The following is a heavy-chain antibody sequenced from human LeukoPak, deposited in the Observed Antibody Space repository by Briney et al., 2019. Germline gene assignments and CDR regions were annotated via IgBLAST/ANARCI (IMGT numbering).Heavy chain of an antibody. CDR1: GFSISSAYY. CDR3: ARIRMGHIVAVPASFDF. Sequence: SETLSLTCAVSGFSISSAYYWGWIRQPPGKGLEWIGSIYYSGSSYYNSSLKSRVSISVDTSKNQFSLKLSSVTATDTAVYYCARIRMGHIVAVPASFDFWGQGTLVTVSS. D-gene: IGHD2-2*01. V-gene: IGHV4-38-2*01. CDR2: IYYSGSS. J-gene: IGHJ4*02.